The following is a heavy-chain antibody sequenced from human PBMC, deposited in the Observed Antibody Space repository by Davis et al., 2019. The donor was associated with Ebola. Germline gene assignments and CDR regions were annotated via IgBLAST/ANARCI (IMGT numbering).Heavy chain of an antibody. V-gene: IGHV3-33*08. D-gene: IGHD6-6*01. Sequence: GESLKISCAASGFTFSTYGMHWVRQAPGKGLEWVAVIWYDGSNKYYADSVKGRFTISRDNYKNTLYLQMNSLRAEDTAVYYCARESSSSFLYYYYGMDVWGQGTTVTVSS. CDR1: GFTFSTYG. CDR2: IWYDGSNK. CDR3: ARESSSSFLYYYYGMDV. J-gene: IGHJ6*02.